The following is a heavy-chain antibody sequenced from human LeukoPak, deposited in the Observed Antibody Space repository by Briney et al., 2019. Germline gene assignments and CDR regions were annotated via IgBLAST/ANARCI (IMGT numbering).Heavy chain of an antibody. D-gene: IGHD3-22*01. CDR2: ISSTGSTI. V-gene: IGHV3-11*01. CDR3: VRDLGSDSSGYYHY. Sequence: GSLRLSCAASGFTFSDFSMSWIRHAPGKGLEWLAYISSTGSTIYYADPVRGRFTISRDKAKRSVYLQMDSLRVEDTAVYYCVRDLGSDSSGYYHYWGQGTLVIVSS. CDR1: GFTFSDFS. J-gene: IGHJ4*02.